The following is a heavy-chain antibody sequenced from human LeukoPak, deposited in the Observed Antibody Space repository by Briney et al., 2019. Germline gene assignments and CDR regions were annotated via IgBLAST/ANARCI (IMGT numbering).Heavy chain of an antibody. J-gene: IGHJ3*02. CDR3: ARARTTSKYYDFWSGYPPAAFDI. Sequence: SETLSLTCTVSGDSISNNYWSWIRQPPGKGLEWIGYIYYSGSTKYNPSLKNRVTISVDTSKNQFSLKLSSVTAADTAVYYCARARTTSKYYDFWSGYPPAAFDIWGQGTMVTVSS. D-gene: IGHD3-3*01. V-gene: IGHV4-59*01. CDR2: IYYSGST. CDR1: GDSISNNY.